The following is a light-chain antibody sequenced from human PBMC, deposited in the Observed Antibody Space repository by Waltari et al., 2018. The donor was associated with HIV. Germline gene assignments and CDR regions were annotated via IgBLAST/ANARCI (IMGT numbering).Light chain of an antibody. V-gene: IGKV1-39*01. CDR3: QQSYDVPYT. J-gene: IGKJ2*01. CDR2: AAS. CDR1: QTIGNY. Sequence: DIKMTQSPSSLSASVGERVTITCRAIQTIGNYLNWYQQRQGIAPKLLIYAASSLQRGVVSRFSGSVSGTDFTITISSLQPEDSAIYYCQQSYDVPYTFGQGTNLEIK.